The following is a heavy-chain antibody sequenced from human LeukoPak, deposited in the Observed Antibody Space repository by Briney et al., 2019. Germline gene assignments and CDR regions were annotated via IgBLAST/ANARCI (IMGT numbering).Heavy chain of an antibody. Sequence: GGSLRLSCAASGVTFSSYWMRWVRPAPGEGRGWVSRINSDGSSTSYADSVKGRFTISRDNSKNTLYLQMNSLRAEDTAVYYCARAQHYDSSGYSDYWGQGTLVTVSS. D-gene: IGHD3-22*01. CDR2: INSDGSST. V-gene: IGHV3-74*01. CDR3: ARAQHYDSSGYSDY. CDR1: GVTFSSYW. J-gene: IGHJ4*02.